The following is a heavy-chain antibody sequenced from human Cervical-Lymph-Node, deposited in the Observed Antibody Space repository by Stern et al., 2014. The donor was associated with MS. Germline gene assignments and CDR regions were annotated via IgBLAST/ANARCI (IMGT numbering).Heavy chain of an antibody. CDR2: LNTDTGTP. CDR1: GYTFTTYA. V-gene: IGHV7-4-1*02. CDR3: ARYAGYNKSNYFDY. Sequence: VQLVESGSELKKPGASVKVSCKASGYTFTTYAMNWVRQAPGQGLEWMGWLNTDTGTPTYAQGFTGRFVFSLDTSVSTAYLQITNLKADDTAVYYCARYAGYNKSNYFDYWGQGTLVTVSS. D-gene: IGHD1-14*01. J-gene: IGHJ4*02.